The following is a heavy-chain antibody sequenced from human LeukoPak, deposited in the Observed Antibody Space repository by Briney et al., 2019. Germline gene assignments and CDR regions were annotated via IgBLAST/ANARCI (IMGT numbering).Heavy chain of an antibody. D-gene: IGHD3-10*01. V-gene: IGHV1-8*01. CDR2: MNPISGNT. CDR3: AKDSAITMVRGVPGSLDY. Sequence: ASVKVSCKASGYTFTSYDINWVRQATGQGLEWMGWMNPISGNTGSAQKFQGRVSMTRNNPIGTAYMELSSLRSEDTAVYYCAKDSAITMVRGVPGSLDYWGQGTLVTVSS. J-gene: IGHJ4*02. CDR1: GYTFTSYD.